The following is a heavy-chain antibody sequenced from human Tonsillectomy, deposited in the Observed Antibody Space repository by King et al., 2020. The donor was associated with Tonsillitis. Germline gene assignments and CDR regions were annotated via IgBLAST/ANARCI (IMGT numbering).Heavy chain of an antibody. D-gene: IGHD5-18*01. J-gene: IGHJ6*03. CDR3: TTGLGGYSFDYYYCYMDV. CDR1: VFTFNNAW. Sequence: VQLVESGGGLVKPGGPLGLSCSASVFTFNNAWMNWVRQAPGEGLEWFGRIKSKTNGGTTDSPPPVKARLTTPRDDPKNTQYLQMNSLKTEDAAVYYCTTGLGGYSFDYYYCYMDVWGKGTTVTVSS. CDR2: IKSKTNGGTT. V-gene: IGHV3-15*07.